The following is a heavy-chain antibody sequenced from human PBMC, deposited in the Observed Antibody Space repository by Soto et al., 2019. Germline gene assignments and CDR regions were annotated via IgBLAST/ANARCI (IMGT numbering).Heavy chain of an antibody. D-gene: IGHD3-22*01. CDR2: IYHSGST. CDR3: ARSVDYYDSSGYSNWFDP. J-gene: IGHJ5*02. Sequence: TLSLTCAVSGVSISSGGYSWSWIRQPPGKGLEWIGYIYHSGSTYYNPSLKSRVTISVDRSKNQFSLKLSSVTAADTAVYYCARSVDYYDSSGYSNWFDPWGQGTLVTVSS. V-gene: IGHV4-30-2*01. CDR1: GVSISSGGYS.